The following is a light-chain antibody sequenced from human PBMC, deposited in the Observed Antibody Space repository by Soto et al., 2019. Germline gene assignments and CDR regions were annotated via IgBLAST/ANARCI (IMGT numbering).Light chain of an antibody. V-gene: IGKV3-11*01. CDR2: DAS. J-gene: IGKJ1*01. Sequence: EIGLSQSPSTLSLSTGERATLPCRASQSVASYLAWYQQRPGQAPRLLIYDASNRATGIPARFSGSGSGAEFTLTISSLQSEDFAVYYCQQYDNWPRTLGQGTKVDIK. CDR1: QSVASY. CDR3: QQYDNWPRT.